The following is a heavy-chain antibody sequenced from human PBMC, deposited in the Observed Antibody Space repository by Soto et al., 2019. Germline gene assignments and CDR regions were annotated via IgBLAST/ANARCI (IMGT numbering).Heavy chain of an antibody. Sequence: QVQLQQWGAGLLKPSETLSLTCAVYGGSFSGYQWSWIRQTPGKGLEWIGGINDSGDINYNPSLKSRVTILVDAAKKQISLKLSSVTAADTAVYFCARRLILWFGDLSRRGGYYYYMDVWGKGTTVTVSS. CDR3: ARRLILWFGDLSRRGGYYYYMDV. CDR2: INDSGDI. CDR1: GGSFSGYQ. J-gene: IGHJ6*03. V-gene: IGHV4-34*02. D-gene: IGHD3-10*01.